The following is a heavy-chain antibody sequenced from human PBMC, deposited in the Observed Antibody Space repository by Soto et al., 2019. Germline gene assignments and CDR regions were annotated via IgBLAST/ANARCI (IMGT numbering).Heavy chain of an antibody. CDR1: GGTFSSYA. J-gene: IGHJ6*02. CDR3: ARGEGVYAVTPKNGMDV. CDR2: IIPLFGTA. D-gene: IGHD4-17*01. V-gene: IGHV1-69*01. Sequence: QVQLVQSGAEVKKPGSSVKVSCKASGGTFSSYAISWVRQAPGQGLEWMGGIIPLFGTANYAQKFQGRGTITADESTSTAYMELSSLRSEDTAVYYCARGEGVYAVTPKNGMDVWGQGTTVTVSS.